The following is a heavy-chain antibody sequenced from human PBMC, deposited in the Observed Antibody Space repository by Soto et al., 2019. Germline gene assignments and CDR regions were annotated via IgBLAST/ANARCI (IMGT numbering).Heavy chain of an antibody. CDR1: GFIFSSYA. D-gene: IGHD1-1*01. Sequence: QVQLVESGGDVVQPGRSLRLSCAASGFIFSSYAMHWVRQAPGKGLEWVAVISSDGSNRYYADSVGGRFTISGDNSENTVYLHMSSLTGDDTAVFYCAKAPWNLAHTHYFDFWGQGTLVTVSS. CDR2: ISSDGSNR. J-gene: IGHJ4*02. CDR3: AKAPWNLAHTHYFDF. V-gene: IGHV3-30-3*01.